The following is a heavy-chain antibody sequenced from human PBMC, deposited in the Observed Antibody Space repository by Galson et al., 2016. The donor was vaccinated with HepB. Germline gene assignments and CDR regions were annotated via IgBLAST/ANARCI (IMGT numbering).Heavy chain of an antibody. V-gene: IGHV3-7*01. J-gene: IGHJ3*02. CDR2: XXQDXXXQ. CDR3: ARDGAAKVAFNI. D-gene: IGHD5-18*01. CDR1: GFTFSXYW. Sequence: SLRLSCAASGFTFSXYWMNXXRQAXXXGLXXVAXXXQDXXXQYXVDSRRGRFTISRDNAKHSLYLQMNSLRAGDTGAYDCARDGAAKVAFNIWGQGTMVTVSS.